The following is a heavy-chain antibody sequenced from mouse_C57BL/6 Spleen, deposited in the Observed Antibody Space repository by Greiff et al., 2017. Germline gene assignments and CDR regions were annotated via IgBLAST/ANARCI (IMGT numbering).Heavy chain of an antibody. CDR1: GYTFTDYE. Sequence: QVQLQQSGAELVRPGASVTLSCKASGYTFTDYEMHWVKQTPVHGLEWIGAIDPETGGTAYNQKFKGKAILTADKSSSTAYMELRSLTSEDSAVYYCTRGGLDGSHVDYWGQGTTLTVSS. J-gene: IGHJ2*01. CDR2: IDPETGGT. CDR3: TRGGLDGSHVDY. D-gene: IGHD2-3*01. V-gene: IGHV1-15*01.